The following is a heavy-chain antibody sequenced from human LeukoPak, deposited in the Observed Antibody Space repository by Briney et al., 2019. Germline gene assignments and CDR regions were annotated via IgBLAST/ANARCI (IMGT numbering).Heavy chain of an antibody. D-gene: IGHD6-19*01. CDR2: ISSSGGST. CDR3: AKDSFRSSSGVDP. Sequence: TGGSLRLSCAASGFTFSSYAMTWVRQAPGKGLQWVSAISSSGGSTYYADSVKGRFTISRDNSKSTLFLQMNSLRAEDTAVYYCAKDSFRSSSGVDPWGQGTLVTVSS. CDR1: GFTFSSYA. V-gene: IGHV3-23*01. J-gene: IGHJ5*02.